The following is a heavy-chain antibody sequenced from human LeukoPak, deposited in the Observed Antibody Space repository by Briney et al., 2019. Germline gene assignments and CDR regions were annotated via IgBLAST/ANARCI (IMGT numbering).Heavy chain of an antibody. D-gene: IGHD5-24*01. CDR3: ARVSMATINYYYFYMDA. V-gene: IGHV3-30*04. Sequence: GGSLRLSCEASGFRLIKYAMHWVRQAPGRGLEWVAVISFDGKKEFYADSVKGRFTISRDNSKNALFLQMNSLQTDDTAIYYCARVSMATINYYYFYMDAWGKGTTVTVSS. J-gene: IGHJ6*03. CDR2: ISFDGKKE. CDR1: GFRLIKYA.